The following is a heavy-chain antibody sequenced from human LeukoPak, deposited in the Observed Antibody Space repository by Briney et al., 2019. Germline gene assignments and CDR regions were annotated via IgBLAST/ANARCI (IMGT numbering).Heavy chain of an antibody. CDR3: ARRLGGWNHDGYYFDY. CDR2: IYPGDSDT. CDR1: GYSFTSYW. D-gene: IGHD1-14*01. Sequence: GESLKISCKGSGYSFTSYWIGWERQMPGKGLEWMGIIYPGDSDTRYSPSFQGQVTISADKSISTAYLQWSSLKASVTAMYYCARRLGGWNHDGYYFDYWGQGTLVTVSS. J-gene: IGHJ4*02. V-gene: IGHV5-51*01.